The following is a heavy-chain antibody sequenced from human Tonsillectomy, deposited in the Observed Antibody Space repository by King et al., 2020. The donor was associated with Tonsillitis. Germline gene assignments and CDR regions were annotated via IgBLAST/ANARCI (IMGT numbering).Heavy chain of an antibody. CDR3: ARGGGSGTGYFDY. CDR1: GFTFSSYW. D-gene: IGHD3-10*01. Sequence: EVQLVESGGGLVQPGGSLRLSCAASGFTFSSYWMSWVRQAPGKGLEWVANIKQDGSEKYYVDSVKGRFTISRDNAKNSLYLQMNSLRAEDTAVYYCARGGGSGTGYFDYWGQGTLVTVSS. V-gene: IGHV3-7*04. J-gene: IGHJ4*02. CDR2: IKQDGSEK.